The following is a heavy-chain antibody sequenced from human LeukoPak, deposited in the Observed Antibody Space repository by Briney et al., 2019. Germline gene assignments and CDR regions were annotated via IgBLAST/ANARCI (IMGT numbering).Heavy chain of an antibody. CDR2: INHSGST. J-gene: IGHJ5*02. Sequence: PSETLSLTCAVYGGSFSGYYWSWLRQPPGKGLEWIGEINHSGSTNYNPSLKSRVTISVDTSKNQFSLKLSSVTAADTAVYYCARGGPMVRGVIIPSQRFDPWGQGTLVTVSS. CDR1: GGSFSGYY. V-gene: IGHV4-34*01. CDR3: ARGGPMVRGVIIPSQRFDP. D-gene: IGHD3-10*01.